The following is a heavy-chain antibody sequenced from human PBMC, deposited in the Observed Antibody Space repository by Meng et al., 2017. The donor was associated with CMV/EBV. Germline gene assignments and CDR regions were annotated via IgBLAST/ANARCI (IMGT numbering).Heavy chain of an antibody. V-gene: IGHV3-48*03. D-gene: IGHD2-2*01. CDR1: GFAFSSYE. CDR3: AKDRLVTYCSSTSCSYYYYGMDV. J-gene: IGHJ6*02. Sequence: GESLKISCAASGFAFSSYEMSWVRQTPGKGLEWISYIDTSGNTIYYADSVKGRFTISRDNSKNTLYLQMNSLRAEDTAVYYCAKDRLVTYCSSTSCSYYYYGMDVWGQGTTVTVS. CDR2: IDTSGNTI.